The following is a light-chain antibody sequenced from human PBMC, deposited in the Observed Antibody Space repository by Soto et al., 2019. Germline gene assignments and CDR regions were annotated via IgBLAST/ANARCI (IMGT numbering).Light chain of an antibody. V-gene: IGKV3-11*01. J-gene: IGKJ2*01. CDR1: QSVSSY. CDR2: DAS. CDR3: QQRSNWSRAT. Sequence: EIVLTQSPATLSLSPGERATLSCRASQSVSSYLAWYQQKPGQAPRLLIYDASNRATGIPARFSGSVSGTDFTLTISSLEPAEFAVYYCQQRSNWSRATFCQGTKLEIK.